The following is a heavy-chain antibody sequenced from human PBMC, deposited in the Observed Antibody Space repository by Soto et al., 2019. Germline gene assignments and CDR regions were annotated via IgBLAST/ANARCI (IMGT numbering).Heavy chain of an antibody. J-gene: IGHJ5*02. D-gene: IGHD5-12*01. CDR3: ARESSGYENWFDP. Sequence: GGSLRLSCAASGFTFSSYSMNWVRQAPGKGLEWVSSISSSSSYIYYAESVKGRFTISRDNAKNSLYLQMNSLRAEDTAVYYCARESSGYENWFDPWGQGTLVTVSS. CDR2: ISSSSSYI. V-gene: IGHV3-21*01. CDR1: GFTFSSYS.